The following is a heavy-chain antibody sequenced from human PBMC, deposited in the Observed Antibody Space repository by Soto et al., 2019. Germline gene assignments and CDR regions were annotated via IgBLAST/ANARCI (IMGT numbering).Heavy chain of an antibody. CDR2: ISGSGGST. CDR1: GFTFSSYA. V-gene: IGHV3-23*01. J-gene: IGHJ5*02. CDR3: AKDAEFDGRSNGFLIPHNWFDP. Sequence: GGSLRLSCAASGFTFSSYAMSWVRQAPGKGLEWVSAISGSGGSTYYADSVKGRFTISRDNSKNTLYLQMNSLRAEDTAVYYSAKDAEFDGRSNGFLIPHNWFDPWGQGTLVTVSS. D-gene: IGHD2-8*01.